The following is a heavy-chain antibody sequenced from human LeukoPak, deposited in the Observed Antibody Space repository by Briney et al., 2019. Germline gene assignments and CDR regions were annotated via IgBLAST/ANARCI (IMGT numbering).Heavy chain of an antibody. CDR2: VNLQGST. CDR1: GGSITNTNY. V-gene: IGHV4-4*02. J-gene: IGHJ4*02. CDR3: AREGGPYRPLDY. Sequence: SETLTLTCGVSGGSITNTNYWTWVRQPPGKGLEWIGEVNLQGSTNYNPSLMGRVAISVDTSENHISLQLTSVTAADTAVYYCAREGGPYRPLDYSGQGTLVTVSS.